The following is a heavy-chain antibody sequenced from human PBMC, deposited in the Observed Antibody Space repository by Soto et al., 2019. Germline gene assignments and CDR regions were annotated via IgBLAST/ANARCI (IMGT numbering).Heavy chain of an antibody. CDR1: GYTFTSYD. CDR2: MNPNSGNT. D-gene: IGHD2-2*01. V-gene: IGHV1-8*01. J-gene: IGHJ6*03. CDR3: ARGPHCSSTSCYLHVIYYYYYMDV. Sequence: GESLKISCKASGYTFTSYDIHWVRQATGQGLEWMGWMNPNSGNTGYAQKFQGRVTMTRNTSISTAYMELSSLRSEDTAVYYCARGPHCSSTSCYLHVIYYYYYMDVWGKGTTVTVSS.